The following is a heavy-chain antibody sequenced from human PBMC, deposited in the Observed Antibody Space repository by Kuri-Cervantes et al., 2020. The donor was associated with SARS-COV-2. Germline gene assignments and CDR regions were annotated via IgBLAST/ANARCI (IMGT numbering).Heavy chain of an antibody. CDR2: ISYDGSNK. CDR3: ARSGIAVAGSPEYYYGMDV. Sequence: GESLKISCAASGFTFSSYAMHWVRQAPGKGLEWVAVISYDGSNKYYADSVKGRFTISRDNSKNTLYLQMNSLRAEDTAVYYCARSGIAVAGSPEYYYGMDVWGQGSTVTVSS. J-gene: IGHJ6*02. D-gene: IGHD6-19*01. V-gene: IGHV3-30*01. CDR1: GFTFSSYA.